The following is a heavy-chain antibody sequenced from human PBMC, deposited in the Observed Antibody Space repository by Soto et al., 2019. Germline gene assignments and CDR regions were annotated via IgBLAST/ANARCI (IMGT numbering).Heavy chain of an antibody. CDR1: GGTFSSYA. CDR2: IVPIFGTA. CDR3: ARDNDQLVPFDY. Sequence: RASVKVSCKASGGTFSSYAISWVRQAPGQGLEWMGGIVPIFGTANYAQKFQGRVTITADESTSTAYMELSSLRSEDTAVYYCARDNDQLVPFDYWGQGTLVTVSS. V-gene: IGHV1-69*13. J-gene: IGHJ4*02. D-gene: IGHD6-6*01.